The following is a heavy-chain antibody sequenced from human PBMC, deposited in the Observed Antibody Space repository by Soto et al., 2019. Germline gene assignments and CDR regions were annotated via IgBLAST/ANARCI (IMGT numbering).Heavy chain of an antibody. V-gene: IGHV3-23*01. CDR1: GLTFSSYA. D-gene: IGHD3-3*01. J-gene: IGHJ6*02. Sequence: HPGGSLRLSCAASGLTFSSYAMSWVRQAPGKGLEWVSAISATGGSTYYADSVKGRFTISRDNSRNTLYLQMSSLRAEDTAVYFCANGPTIFGVVISYSYYYGLDVWGQGTTVTVSS. CDR2: ISATGGST. CDR3: ANGPTIFGVVISYSYYYGLDV.